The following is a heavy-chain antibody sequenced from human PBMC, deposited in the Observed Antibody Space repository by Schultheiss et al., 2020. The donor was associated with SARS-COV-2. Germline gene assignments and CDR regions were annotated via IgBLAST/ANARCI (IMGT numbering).Heavy chain of an antibody. D-gene: IGHD2-21*02. V-gene: IGHV3-23*01. CDR2: ISGSGGST. CDR3: VVTAIQFDY. J-gene: IGHJ4*02. CDR1: GFTFSSYA. Sequence: GESLKISCAASGFTFSSYAMSWVRQAPGKGLEWVSAISGSGGSTYYADSVKGRFTISRDNAKNSLYLQMNSLRAEDTAVYYCVVTAIQFDYWGQGTLVTVSS.